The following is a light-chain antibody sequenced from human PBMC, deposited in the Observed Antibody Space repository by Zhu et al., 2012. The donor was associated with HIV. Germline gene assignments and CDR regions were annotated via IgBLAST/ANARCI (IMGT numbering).Light chain of an antibody. Sequence: IVLTQSPATLSLSPGERATVSCRASRSVSSFLAWYQQKPGQAPRLLIYDSSKRAAGIPPRFSGSGSGTDFTLTISSLEPEDFALYYCQQRSNWPLTFGRRDQGWRS. CDR2: DSS. CDR1: RSVSSF. V-gene: IGKV3-11*01. CDR3: QQRSNWPLT. J-gene: IGKJ4*01.